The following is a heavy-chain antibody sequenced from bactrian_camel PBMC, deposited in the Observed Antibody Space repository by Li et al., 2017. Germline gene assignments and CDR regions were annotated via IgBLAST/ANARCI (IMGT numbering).Heavy chain of an antibody. Sequence: VPLVASGGGSVQAGGSLRLSCTASGYTYRYYCMGWFRQAPGKEREEVATITSAGSTSIADSVKGRFTISKDNAKNTLYLQMNVLKPEDTAMYYCAADPYGLGYFGVWGQGTQVTVS. CDR3: AADPYGLGYFGV. CDR2: ITSAGST. V-gene: IGHV3S53*01. CDR1: GYTYRYYC. J-gene: IGHJ6*01. D-gene: IGHD5*01.